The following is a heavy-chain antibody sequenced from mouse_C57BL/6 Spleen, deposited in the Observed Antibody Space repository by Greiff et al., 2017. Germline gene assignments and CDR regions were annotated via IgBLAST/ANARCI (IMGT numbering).Heavy chain of an antibody. CDR3: VRGGYYDYDGGPSWFAY. V-gene: IGHV1-61*01. J-gene: IGHJ3*01. Sequence: VQLQQPGAELVRPGSSVKLSCKASGYTFTSYWMDWVKQRPGQGLEWIGNIYPSDSETHYNQKFKDKATLTADKSSSTAYMQVNSLTTEDSAVYYCVRGGYYDYDGGPSWFAYWGQGTLVTVSA. D-gene: IGHD2-4*01. CDR2: IYPSDSET. CDR1: GYTFTSYW.